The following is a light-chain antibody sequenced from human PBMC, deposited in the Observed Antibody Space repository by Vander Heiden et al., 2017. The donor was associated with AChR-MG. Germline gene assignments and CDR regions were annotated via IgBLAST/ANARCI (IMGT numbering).Light chain of an antibody. CDR1: QTIRNY. V-gene: IGKV1-39*01. CDR3: QQTYSSPQT. J-gene: IGKJ1*01. Sequence: DIQMTQSPSSLSASIGDRVTITCRASQTIRNYINWYQQQPGKPPNLLIFAASNLQGGVSSRFSGGGSGADFTLTITNLQPEDFATYYCQQTYSSPQTFGQGTNVEIK. CDR2: AAS.